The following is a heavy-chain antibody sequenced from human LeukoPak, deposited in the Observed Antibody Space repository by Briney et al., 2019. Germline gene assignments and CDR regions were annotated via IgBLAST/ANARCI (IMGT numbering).Heavy chain of an antibody. Sequence: PGGSLRLSCAASGFTFSSYSMNWVRQAPGKGLEWVSSISSSSSYIYYADSVKGRFTISRDNAKNSLYLQMNSLRAEDAAVYYCARGSANWFDPWGQGTLVTVSS. CDR1: GFTFSSYS. V-gene: IGHV3-21*01. CDR3: ARGSANWFDP. J-gene: IGHJ5*02. D-gene: IGHD2-15*01. CDR2: ISSSSSYI.